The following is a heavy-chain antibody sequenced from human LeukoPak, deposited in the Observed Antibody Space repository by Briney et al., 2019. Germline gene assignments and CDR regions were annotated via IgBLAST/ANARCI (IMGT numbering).Heavy chain of an antibody. D-gene: IGHD6-13*01. CDR1: GYSFTSYW. CDR2: IYPGDSDT. J-gene: IGHJ4*02. V-gene: IGHV5-51*01. Sequence: GESLKISCKGSGYSFTSYWIGWVRQMPGKGLELMGIIYPGDSDTRYSPSFQGQVTISADKSISTAYLQWSSLKASDTAIYYCARRIAVAAFDYWGQGTLVTVSS. CDR3: ARRIAVAAFDY.